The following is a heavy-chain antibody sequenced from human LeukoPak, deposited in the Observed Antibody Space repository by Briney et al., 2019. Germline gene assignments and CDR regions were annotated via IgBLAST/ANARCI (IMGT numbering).Heavy chain of an antibody. J-gene: IGHJ5*02. CDR1: GGSISSYS. CDR3: AREEYSSGWGPQNNWLDH. V-gene: IGHV4-59*01. Sequence: ASETLSLTCTVSGGSISSYSWSWIRQPPGKGLEWIGYIYNIYNSGSTNYNFSLKSRVTISADTSKNQISLRLRSVTAADTAVYYCAREEYSSGWGPQNNWLDHWGQGTPVTVSS. CDR2: IYNIYNSGST. D-gene: IGHD6-19*01.